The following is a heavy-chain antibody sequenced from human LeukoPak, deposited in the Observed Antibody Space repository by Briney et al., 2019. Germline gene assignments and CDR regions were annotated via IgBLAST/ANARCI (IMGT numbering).Heavy chain of an antibody. CDR3: ARHYYDTSVYFPYYFDS. CDR1: GGSIISVSYY. Sequence: SETLSLTCTVSGGSIISVSYYWGWIRQPPGKGLEWIGSMYYSDSGNIYYNPSLKNRVTISVDTSKNQFSLKLSSVTAADTAVYYRARHYYDTSVYFPYYFDSWGQGTLVTVSS. D-gene: IGHD3-22*01. J-gene: IGHJ4*02. CDR2: MYYSDSGNI. V-gene: IGHV4-39*01.